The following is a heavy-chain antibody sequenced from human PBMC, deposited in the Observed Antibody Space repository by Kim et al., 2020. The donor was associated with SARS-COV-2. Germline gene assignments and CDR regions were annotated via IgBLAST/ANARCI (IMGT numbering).Heavy chain of an antibody. CDR3: TRGHYYDTRGDFQH. V-gene: IGHV3-30*04. D-gene: IGHD3-22*01. Sequence: GGSLRLSCAASGFSFSTYAMHWVRQAPGKGLEWVAVISYDGGLKYYADSVKGRFTISRDNSKNTLSLQMHSLRAEDSAVYFCTRGHYYDTRGDFQHWGQGTLVNVSS. CDR1: GFSFSTYA. CDR2: ISYDGGLK. J-gene: IGHJ1*01.